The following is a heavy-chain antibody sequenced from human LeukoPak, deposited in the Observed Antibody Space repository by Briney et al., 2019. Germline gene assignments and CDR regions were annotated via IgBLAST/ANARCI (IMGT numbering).Heavy chain of an antibody. CDR1: GGSFSGYY. V-gene: IGHV4-34*01. CDR2: INHSGST. Sequence: PSETLSLTCAVYGGSFSGYYWSWIRQPPGKGLEWIGEINHSGSTNYNPSLKSRVTISVDTSKNQFSLKLSSVTAADTAVYYCARDTGWLDYYYMDVWGKGTTVTISS. J-gene: IGHJ6*03. CDR3: ARDTGWLDYYYMDV. D-gene: IGHD6-19*01.